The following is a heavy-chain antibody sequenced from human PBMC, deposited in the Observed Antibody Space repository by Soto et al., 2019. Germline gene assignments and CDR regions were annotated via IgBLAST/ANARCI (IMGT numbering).Heavy chain of an antibody. J-gene: IGHJ3*02. CDR2: IRNDGSDK. CDR3: ARAPRMAPFDI. CDR1: GFIFSPYG. V-gene: IGHV3-33*01. Sequence: GGSLRLSCAASGFIFSPYGIHWVRQAPGKGLEWVALIRNDGSDKYYAESVTGRFTISRDNSKNTVYLLMNSLRAEDTALYFCARAPRMAPFDIWGQGTMVTVSS.